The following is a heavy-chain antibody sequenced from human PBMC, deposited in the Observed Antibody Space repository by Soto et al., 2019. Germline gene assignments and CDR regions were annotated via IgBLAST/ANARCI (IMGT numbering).Heavy chain of an antibody. D-gene: IGHD3-22*01. J-gene: IGHJ4*02. Sequence: SETLSLTCTVSGGSISSGGYYWSWVRQHPGKGLEWIGYIYYSGSTYYNPSLKSRVTISVDTSKNQFSLKLSSVTAADTAVYYCASLSAGYYYDSSGYYCDYWGQVTLVTVS. CDR3: ASLSAGYYYDSSGYYCDY. CDR1: GGSISSGGYY. V-gene: IGHV4-31*03. CDR2: IYYSGST.